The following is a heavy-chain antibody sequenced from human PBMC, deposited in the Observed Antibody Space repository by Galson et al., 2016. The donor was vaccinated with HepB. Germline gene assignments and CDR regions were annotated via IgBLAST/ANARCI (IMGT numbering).Heavy chain of an antibody. CDR1: GFTFSDYF. CDR3: ARAFQGVVHFDY. J-gene: IGHJ4*02. CDR2: VGSSGSAM. D-gene: IGHD3-16*01. Sequence: SLRLSCAASGFTFSDYFMAWIRQAPGKGLEWVSYVGSSGSAMFYADSVKGRFTISRDNAKNSLYLQMSSLRAEDTAVYYCARAFQGVVHFDYWGQGALVTVSS. V-gene: IGHV3-11*01.